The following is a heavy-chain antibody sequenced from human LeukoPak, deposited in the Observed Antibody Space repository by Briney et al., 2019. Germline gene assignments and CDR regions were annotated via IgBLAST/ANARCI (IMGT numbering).Heavy chain of an antibody. CDR3: ARQRCGGDCYSGACDI. D-gene: IGHD2-21*02. J-gene: IGHJ3*02. CDR1: GFTFSSYS. CDR2: ISSSRSYI. Sequence: GGSLRLSCAASGFTFSSYSMNWVRQAPGKGLEWVSFISSSRSYIYYADSVKGRFTISRDNAKNSLYLQMNSLRAEDTALYYCARQRCGGDCYSGACDIWGQGTMVTVSS. V-gene: IGHV3-21*01.